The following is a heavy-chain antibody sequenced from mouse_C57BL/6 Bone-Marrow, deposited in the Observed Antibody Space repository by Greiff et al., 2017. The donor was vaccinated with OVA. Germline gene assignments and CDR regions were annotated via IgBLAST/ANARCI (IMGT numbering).Heavy chain of an antibody. Sequence: QVTLKVCGPGILQPSQSLSLTCSFSGFSLSTYGMGVGWSRQAPGKGLEWLAYIWWDDDKYYNPALKSRVTISKDTSKNQVFLKIANVDTADTATYYCALIYYGYDGGFAYWGQGTLVTVSA. D-gene: IGHD2-2*01. CDR3: ALIYYGYDGGFAY. CDR2: IWWDDDK. V-gene: IGHV8-8*01. J-gene: IGHJ3*01. CDR1: GFSLSTYGMG.